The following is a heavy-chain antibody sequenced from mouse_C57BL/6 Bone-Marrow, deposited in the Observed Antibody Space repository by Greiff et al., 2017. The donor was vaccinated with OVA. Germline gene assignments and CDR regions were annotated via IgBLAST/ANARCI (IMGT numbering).Heavy chain of an antibody. Sequence: QVQLQQSGAELVKPGASVKMSCKASGYTFTSYWITWVKQRPGQGLEWIGDIYPGSGSTNYNEKFKSKATLTVDTSSSTAYMQLSSLTSEDSAVYYCASGGSSGPYFDYWGQGTTLTVSS. D-gene: IGHD3-2*02. V-gene: IGHV1-55*01. J-gene: IGHJ2*01. CDR2: IYPGSGST. CDR1: GYTFTSYW. CDR3: ASGGSSGPYFDY.